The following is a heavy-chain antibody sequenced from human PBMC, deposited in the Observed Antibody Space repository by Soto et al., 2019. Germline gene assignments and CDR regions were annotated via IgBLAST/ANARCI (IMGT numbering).Heavy chain of an antibody. D-gene: IGHD4-17*01. V-gene: IGHV3-30*18. CDR1: GFTFSSYG. Sequence: GGSLRLSCAASGFTFSSYGMHWVRQAPGKGLEWVAVISYDGSNKYYADSVKGRFTISRDNSKNTLYLQMNSLRAEETAVYYCAKDLGGEPGEAYGDYANYYYYGMDVWGQGTTVTVSS. CDR3: AKDLGGEPGEAYGDYANYYYYGMDV. CDR2: ISYDGSNK. J-gene: IGHJ6*02.